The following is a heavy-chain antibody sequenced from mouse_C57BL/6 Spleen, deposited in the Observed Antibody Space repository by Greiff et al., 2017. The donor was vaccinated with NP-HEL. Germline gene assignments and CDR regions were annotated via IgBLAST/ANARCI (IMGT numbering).Heavy chain of an antibody. J-gene: IGHJ1*03. CDR2: IYPGSGST. CDR3: ARTHYYGSSSWYFDV. Sequence: QVQLQQPGAELVKPGASVKMSCKASGYTFTSYWITWVKQRPGQGLEWIGDIYPGSGSTNYNEKFKSKATLTVDTSSSTAYMQLSSLTSEDSAVYYCARTHYYGSSSWYFDVWGTGTTVTVSS. D-gene: IGHD1-1*01. CDR1: GYTFTSYW. V-gene: IGHV1-55*01.